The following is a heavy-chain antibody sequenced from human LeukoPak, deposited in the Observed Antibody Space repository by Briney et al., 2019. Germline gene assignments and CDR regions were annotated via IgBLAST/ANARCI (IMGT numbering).Heavy chain of an antibody. CDR1: GFNFNSYW. J-gene: IGHJ4*02. CDR3: ARTPRPDY. Sequence: QAGGSLRLSCAASGFNFNSYWMHWVRQAPGKGLVWVSCINGDGSNTRYADSVKGRFTISRDNAKNTLYLQVNSLRAEDTAVYYCARTPRPDYWGQGTLVTVSS. V-gene: IGHV3-74*01. CDR2: INGDGSNT.